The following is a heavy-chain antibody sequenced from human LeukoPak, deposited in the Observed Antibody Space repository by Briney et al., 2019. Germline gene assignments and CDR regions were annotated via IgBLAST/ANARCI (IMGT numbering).Heavy chain of an antibody. CDR2: IYYSGST. Sequence: SQTLSLTCTVSGGSISSGDYYWSWLRQPPGRGGEWIGYIYYSGSTYYNPSLKSRVTISVDTSKNQFSLKLSSVTAADTAVYYCARGSNYYDSSGYYIPDFDYWGQGTLVTVSS. V-gene: IGHV4-30-4*08. CDR3: ARGSNYYDSSGYYIPDFDY. CDR1: GGSISSGDYY. J-gene: IGHJ4*02. D-gene: IGHD3-22*01.